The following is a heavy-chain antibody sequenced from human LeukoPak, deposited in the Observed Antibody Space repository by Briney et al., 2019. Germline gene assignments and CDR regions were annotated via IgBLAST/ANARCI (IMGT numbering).Heavy chain of an antibody. CDR3: ARDQTYYDSSGYSLYAFDI. CDR1: GGSISSYY. J-gene: IGHJ3*02. D-gene: IGHD3-22*01. Sequence: PSETLSLTSTVSGGSISSYYWGWIRQPAGKGLEWIGRIYTSGSTNYNPSLKSRVTMSVDTSKNQFSLKLSSVTAADTAVYYCARDQTYYDSSGYSLYAFDIWGQGTMVTVSS. CDR2: IYTSGST. V-gene: IGHV4-4*07.